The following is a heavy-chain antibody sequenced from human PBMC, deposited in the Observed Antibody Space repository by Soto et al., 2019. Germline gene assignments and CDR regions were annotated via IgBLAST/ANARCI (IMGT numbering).Heavy chain of an antibody. V-gene: IGHV5-51*01. J-gene: IGHJ6*02. Sequence: PGESLKISCKGSGYSFTSYWIGWVRQMPGEGLEWMGIIYPGDSDTRYSPSFQGQVTISADKSISTAYLQWSSLKSSDTAMYYCARNNLYSSGYPRYYYYGMDVWGQGTSVTVSS. D-gene: IGHD3-22*01. CDR3: ARNNLYSSGYPRYYYYGMDV. CDR1: GYSFTSYW. CDR2: IYPGDSDT.